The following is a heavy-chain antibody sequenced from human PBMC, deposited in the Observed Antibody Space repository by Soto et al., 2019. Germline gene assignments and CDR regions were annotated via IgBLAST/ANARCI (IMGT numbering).Heavy chain of an antibody. V-gene: IGHV5-51*03. D-gene: IGHD3-10*01. CDR1: GYSFTNYW. J-gene: IGHJ5*02. CDR3: ASLYYGSGSDRWFDP. Sequence: EVQLVQSGAEVKKPGESLKISCKVSGYSFTNYWIGWVRQTPGKGLEWMGIIYPGNSDTRYSPSFQGQVTISADTSISTAYLQWSSLKASDTAMYYCASLYYGSGSDRWFDPWGQGTLVTVSS. CDR2: IYPGNSDT.